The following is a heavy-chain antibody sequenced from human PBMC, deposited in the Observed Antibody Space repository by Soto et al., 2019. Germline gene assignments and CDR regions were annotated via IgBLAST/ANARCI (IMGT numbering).Heavy chain of an antibody. CDR2: ISGGGGST. Sequence: GGSLILSCAASGFTFSTYAMSWVRQAPGKGLEWVSAISGGGGSTYYADSVKGRFTISRDNSRNTLYLQMTSLRAEDTAVYYCAREDRGGLDVWGQGTTVTVSS. CDR3: AREDRGGLDV. J-gene: IGHJ6*02. D-gene: IGHD1-26*01. V-gene: IGHV3-23*01. CDR1: GFTFSTYA.